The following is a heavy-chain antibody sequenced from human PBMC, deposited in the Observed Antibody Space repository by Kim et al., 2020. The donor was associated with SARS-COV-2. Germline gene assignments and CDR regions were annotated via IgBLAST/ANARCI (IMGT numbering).Heavy chain of an antibody. Sequence: GGSLRLSCAASGFTFDDYAMHWVRQAPGKGLEWVSGISWNSGSIGYADSVKGRFTISRDNAKNSLYLQMNSLRAEDTALYYCAKDRSITMVRGPGNGMDVWGQGTTVTVSS. J-gene: IGHJ6*02. CDR3: AKDRSITMVRGPGNGMDV. CDR2: ISWNSGSI. D-gene: IGHD3-10*01. V-gene: IGHV3-9*01. CDR1: GFTFDDYA.